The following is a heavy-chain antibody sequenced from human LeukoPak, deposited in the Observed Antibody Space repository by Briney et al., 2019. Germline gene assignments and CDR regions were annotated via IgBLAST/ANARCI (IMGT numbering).Heavy chain of an antibody. CDR2: ISSSGSTI. CDR3: ARDPEVGLTTVVPHEAFDI. J-gene: IGHJ3*02. Sequence: PGGSLRLSCAASGFTFSSYWMSWVRQAPGKGLEWVSYISSSGSTIYYADSVKGRFTISRDNAKNSLYLQMNSLRAEDTAVYYCARDPEVGLTTVVPHEAFDIWGQGTMVTVSS. V-gene: IGHV3-48*04. D-gene: IGHD4-23*01. CDR1: GFTFSSYW.